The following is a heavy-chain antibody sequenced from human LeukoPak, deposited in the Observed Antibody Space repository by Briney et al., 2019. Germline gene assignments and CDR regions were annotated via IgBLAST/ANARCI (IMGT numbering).Heavy chain of an antibody. V-gene: IGHV1-18*01. CDR2: ISAYNGNT. CDR3: ARHSSSWHYYYYYGMDV. J-gene: IGHJ6*02. Sequence: ASVKVSCKASGYTFTSCGISWVRQAPGQGLEWMGWISAYNGNTNYAQKLQGRVTMTTDTSTSTAYMELRSLRSDDTAVYYCARHSSSWHYYYYYGMDVWGQGTTVTVSS. D-gene: IGHD6-13*01. CDR1: GYTFTSCG.